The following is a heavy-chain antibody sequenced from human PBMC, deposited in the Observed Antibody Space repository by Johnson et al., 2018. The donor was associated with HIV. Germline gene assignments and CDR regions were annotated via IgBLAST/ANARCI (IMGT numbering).Heavy chain of an antibody. CDR2: ISYDGSNK. D-gene: IGHD2-15*01. J-gene: IGHJ3*02. CDR3: ARDDGGGGDAFDI. V-gene: IGHV3-30*03. CDR1: GFTFSSYG. Sequence: QVQLVESGGGVVQPGRSLRLSCAASGFTFSSYGMHWVRQAPGKGLEWVAVISYDGSNKYYADSVKGRFTISRDNSKNTLYLQMTSLRAEDTAVYDCARDDGGGGDAFDIWGQGTMVTVSS.